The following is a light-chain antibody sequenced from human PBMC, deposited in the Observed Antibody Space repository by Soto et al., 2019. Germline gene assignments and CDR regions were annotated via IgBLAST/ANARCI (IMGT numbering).Light chain of an antibody. Sequence: QSVLTQPASVSGSPGQSITISCTGTDSDVGGYNYVSWYQQHPDKAPKLMIYGVYNRPSGVSNRFSGSKSGNTASLTISGLQAEDEADYYCGSFTNNNTPHVVFGGGTKVTV. V-gene: IGLV2-14*01. CDR2: GVY. CDR3: GSFTNNNTPHVV. CDR1: DSDVGGYNY. J-gene: IGLJ2*01.